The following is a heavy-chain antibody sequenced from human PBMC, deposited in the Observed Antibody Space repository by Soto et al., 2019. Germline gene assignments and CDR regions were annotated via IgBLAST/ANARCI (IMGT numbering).Heavy chain of an antibody. D-gene: IGHD5-18*01. CDR3: ARAYRAYSFGWDAFDI. Sequence: PGGSLRLSCAASGFTFSTYWVHWVRQAPGKGLVWVSCLNSDGSTTSYADSVKGRFTVSRGNAKNTMDLQMNSLRAEDTAVYYCARAYRAYSFGWDAFDIWGQGTTVTVSS. V-gene: IGHV3-74*01. CDR1: GFTFSTYW. CDR2: LNSDGSTT. J-gene: IGHJ3*02.